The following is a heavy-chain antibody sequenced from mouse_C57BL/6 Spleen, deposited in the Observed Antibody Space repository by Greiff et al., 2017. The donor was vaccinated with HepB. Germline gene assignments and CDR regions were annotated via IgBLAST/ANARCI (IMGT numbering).Heavy chain of an antibody. J-gene: IGHJ1*03. Sequence: VQLQQSGPELVKPGASVKISCKASGYTFTDYYMNWVKQSHGKSLEWIGDINPNNGGTSYNQKFKGKATLTVDKSSSTAYMELRSLTSEDSAVYYCARGHVYYESHWYFDVWGTGTTVTVSS. CDR2: INPNNGGT. D-gene: IGHD2-4*01. CDR1: GYTFTDYY. CDR3: ARGHVYYESHWYFDV. V-gene: IGHV1-26*01.